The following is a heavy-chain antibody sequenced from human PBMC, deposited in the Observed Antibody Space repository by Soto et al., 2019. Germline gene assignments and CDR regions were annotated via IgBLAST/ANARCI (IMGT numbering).Heavy chain of an antibody. J-gene: IGHJ4*02. CDR1: GYTFISYG. CDR2: INTYTGNI. Sequence: QVQLVQSGAEVKKPGASVKVSCKVSGYTFISYGISWVRQAPGQGLEWMGWINTYTGNINYAQKLQGRVTMTTDTSTSKAYMELRSLRSDDTALYYCARERGGYKHFDYWGQGTLVTVSS. CDR3: ARERGGYKHFDY. D-gene: IGHD1-26*01. V-gene: IGHV1-18*01.